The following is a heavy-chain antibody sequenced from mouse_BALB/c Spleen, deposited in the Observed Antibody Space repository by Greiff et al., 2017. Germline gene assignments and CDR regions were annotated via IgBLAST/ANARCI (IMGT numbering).Heavy chain of an antibody. CDR2: IWGDGST. V-gene: IGHV2-6-7*01. CDR3: ARDRGSGYDGRWYFDV. D-gene: IGHD2-14*01. CDR1: GFSLTGYG. Sequence: VQRVESGPGLVAPSQSLSITCTVSGFSLTGYGVNWVRQPPGKGLEWLGMIWGDGSTDYNSALKSRLSISKDNSKSQVFLKMNSLQTDDTARYYCARDRGSGYDGRWYFDVWGAGTTVTVSS. J-gene: IGHJ1*01.